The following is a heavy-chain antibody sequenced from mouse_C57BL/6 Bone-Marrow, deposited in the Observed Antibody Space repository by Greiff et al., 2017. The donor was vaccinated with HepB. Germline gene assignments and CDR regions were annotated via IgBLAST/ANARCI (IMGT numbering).Heavy chain of an antibody. CDR1: GFSLTSYA. V-gene: IGHV2-9-1*01. D-gene: IGHD2-5*01. J-gene: IGHJ3*01. CDR2: IWTGGGT. CDR3: ARIDYSNYGLGSWFAY. Sequence: QVQLKESGPGLVAPSQSLSITCTVSGFSLTSYAISWVRQPPGKGLEWLGVIWTGGGTNYNSALKSRLSISKDNSKSQVFLKMNSLQTDDTARYYCARIDYSNYGLGSWFAYWGQGTLVTVSA.